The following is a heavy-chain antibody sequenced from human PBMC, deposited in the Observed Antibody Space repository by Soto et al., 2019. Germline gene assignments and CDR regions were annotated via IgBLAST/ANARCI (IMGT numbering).Heavy chain of an antibody. CDR1: GYTFTRNW. D-gene: IGHD2-21*02. Sequence: GESLKISCKGSGYTFTRNWIGWVRQMPGKGLEWMGIIFPIDSDTRYSPSSQGQVAISADNSISTAYLQWSSLKASDTAIYYCATPGGRDFNAFDVWGQGTMVTVSS. J-gene: IGHJ3*01. CDR2: IFPIDSDT. CDR3: ATPGGRDFNAFDV. V-gene: IGHV5-51*01.